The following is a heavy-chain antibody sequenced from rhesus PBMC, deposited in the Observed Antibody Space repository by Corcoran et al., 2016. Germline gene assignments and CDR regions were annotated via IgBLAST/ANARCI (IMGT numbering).Heavy chain of an antibody. CDR3: ARDTVTTLLYWYFDL. Sequence: QLQLQESGPGLVKPSETLSLTCAVSGGSISSNYWSWIRQPPGKGLEWIGRIPGSGGSTDYNPSLKSRFTISTDTSKNQFSLKLSSVTAADTAVYYCARDTVTTLLYWYFDLWGPGTPITISS. CDR1: GGSISSNY. CDR2: IPGSGGST. J-gene: IGHJ2*01. D-gene: IGHD4-23*01. V-gene: IGHV4-173*01.